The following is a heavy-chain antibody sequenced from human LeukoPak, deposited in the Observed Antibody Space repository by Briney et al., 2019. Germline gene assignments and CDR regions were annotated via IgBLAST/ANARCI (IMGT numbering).Heavy chain of an antibody. CDR3: AKDGTTVVTPDYYMDV. CDR2: ISGSGGST. CDR1: GFTFSSYA. J-gene: IGHJ6*03. Sequence: PGGSLRLSCAASGFTFSSYAMSWVRQAPGKGLEWVSAISGSGGSTYYADSVKGRFIISRDNSKNTLYLQMNSLRAEDTAVYYCAKDGTTVVTPDYYMDVWGKGTTVTVSS. V-gene: IGHV3-23*01. D-gene: IGHD4-23*01.